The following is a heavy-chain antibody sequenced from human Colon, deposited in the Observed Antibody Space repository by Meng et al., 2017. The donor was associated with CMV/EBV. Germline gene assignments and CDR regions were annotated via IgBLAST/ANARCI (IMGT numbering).Heavy chain of an antibody. CDR1: GFTFSSFE. Sequence: SLNVSCAGSGFTFSSFEMNWVRQAPGKGLEWVSFISSSGGTIYYADSVKGRFTISRDNSKNTQYLQMNNLRVEDTAVYHCARDSLGGYDFWSGADYWGRGTLVTVSS. CDR3: ARDSLGGYDFWSGADY. J-gene: IGHJ4*02. D-gene: IGHD3-3*01. V-gene: IGHV3-48*03. CDR2: ISSSGGTI.